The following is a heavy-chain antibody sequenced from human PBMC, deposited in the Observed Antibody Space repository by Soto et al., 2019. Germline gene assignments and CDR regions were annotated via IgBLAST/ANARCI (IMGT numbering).Heavy chain of an antibody. Sequence: GGSLRLSCAASGFTFSSYGMHWVRQAPGKGLEWVAVIWYDGSNKYYADSVKGRFTISRDNSKNTLCLQMNSLRAEDTAVYYCARDFQQLVTYYFDYWGQGTLVTVSS. CDR3: ARDFQQLVTYYFDY. CDR2: IWYDGSNK. D-gene: IGHD6-13*01. CDR1: GFTFSSYG. V-gene: IGHV3-33*01. J-gene: IGHJ4*02.